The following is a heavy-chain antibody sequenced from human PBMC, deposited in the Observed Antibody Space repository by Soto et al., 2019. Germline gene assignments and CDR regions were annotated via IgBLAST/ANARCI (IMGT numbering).Heavy chain of an antibody. CDR2: ISGSGGST. J-gene: IGHJ6*02. D-gene: IGHD3-10*01. CDR1: GFTFSSYA. CDR3: AKDLLGPMVRGLYYYYYGMDV. V-gene: IGHV3-23*01. Sequence: GGSLRLSCAASGFTFSSYAMSWVRQAPGKGLEWVSAISGSGGSTYYADSVKGRFTISRDNSKNTLYLQMNSLRAEDTAVYYCAKDLLGPMVRGLYYYYYGMDVWGQGTTVTVSS.